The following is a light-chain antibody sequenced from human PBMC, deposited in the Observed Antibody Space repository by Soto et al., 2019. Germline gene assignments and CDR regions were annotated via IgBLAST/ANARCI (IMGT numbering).Light chain of an antibody. J-gene: IGKJ1*01. Sequence: DIQMTQSPSSLSASVGDRVTITCRASQSISRFLNWYQQKSGKPPQLLIYAASSLQSGVPSRFSGSGSGTDFTLTISSLQPEDFATYYCQQTYITPPWTFGQGSKVELK. CDR2: AAS. CDR3: QQTYITPPWT. CDR1: QSISRF. V-gene: IGKV1-39*01.